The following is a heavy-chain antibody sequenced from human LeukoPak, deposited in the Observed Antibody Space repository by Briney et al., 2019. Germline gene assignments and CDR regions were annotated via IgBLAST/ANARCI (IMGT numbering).Heavy chain of an antibody. Sequence: PSETLSLTCAVYGGSFSGYYWSWIRQPPGKGMEWIGEINHSGSTNYNPSLKSRVTISVDTSKNQFSLKLSSVTAADTAVYYCARSPTPPRRAAAGREGSLDIWGQGTMVTVSS. CDR3: ARSPTPPRRAAAGREGSLDI. V-gene: IGHV4-34*01. CDR2: INHSGST. CDR1: GGSFSGYY. D-gene: IGHD6-13*01. J-gene: IGHJ3*02.